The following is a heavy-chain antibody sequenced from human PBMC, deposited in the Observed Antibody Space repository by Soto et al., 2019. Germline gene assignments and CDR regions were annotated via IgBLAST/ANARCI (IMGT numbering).Heavy chain of an antibody. D-gene: IGHD6-19*01. J-gene: IGHJ4*02. V-gene: IGHV4-30-2*01. CDR1: GGSISSGGYS. CDR2: IYHSGST. Sequence: QLQLQESGSGLVKPSQTLSLTCAVSGGSISSGGYSWSWIRQPPGKGLEWIGYIYHSGSTYYNPSLKSRVTISVDRSKNQLSLKLSSVTAAETAVYYCARAGGLGAVAVDYWGQGTLVTVSS. CDR3: ARAGGLGAVAVDY.